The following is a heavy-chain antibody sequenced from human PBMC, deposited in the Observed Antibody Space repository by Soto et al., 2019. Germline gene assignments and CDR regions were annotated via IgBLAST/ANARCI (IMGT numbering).Heavy chain of an antibody. CDR1: GGSLCGGTNY. CDR3: ASDWGPYWLDS. D-gene: IGHD3-16*01. Sequence: SETLSLTCTVSGGSLCGGTNYWRWVRQSPGKEMEWIGYSSDRGSTNSNPSLKSRVTISEDTSSNQFSLTRHSVSASDTAVYYCASDWGPYWLDSWGQGILVTVSS. CDR2: SSDRGST. J-gene: IGHJ5*01. V-gene: IGHV4-61*01.